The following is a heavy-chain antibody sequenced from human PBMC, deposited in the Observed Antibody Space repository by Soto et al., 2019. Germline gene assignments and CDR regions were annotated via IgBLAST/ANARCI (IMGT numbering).Heavy chain of an antibody. CDR3: ARGLNGYLHYFDY. V-gene: IGHV3-23*01. CDR1: GFTFSSYV. D-gene: IGHD5-18*01. J-gene: IGHJ4*02. Sequence: PGGSLRLSCAASGFTFSSYVMSWVRQAPGKGLEWVSTISGSDNSTYYADSVKGRFTISRDNAKNSLFLQMSSLRSEDTAVYYCARGLNGYLHYFDYWGQGTLVTVSS. CDR2: ISGSDNST.